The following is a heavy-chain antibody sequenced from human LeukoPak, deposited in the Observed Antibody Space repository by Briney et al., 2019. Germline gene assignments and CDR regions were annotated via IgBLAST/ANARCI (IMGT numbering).Heavy chain of an antibody. J-gene: IGHJ4*02. CDR3: ARVGIVGFVDY. CDR1: GGSISSYY. V-gene: IGHV4-59*12. D-gene: IGHD1-26*01. Sequence: SETLSLTCTVSGGSISSYYWSWIRQPPGKGLEWIGYIYYSGSTNYNPSLKSRVTISVDTSKNQFSLKLSSVTAADTAVYYCARVGIVGFVDYWGQGTLVTVSS. CDR2: IYYSGST.